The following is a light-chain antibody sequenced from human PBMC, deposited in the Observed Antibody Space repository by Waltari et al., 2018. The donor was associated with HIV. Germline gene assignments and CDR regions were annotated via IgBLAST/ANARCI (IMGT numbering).Light chain of an antibody. CDR2: GAS. CDR3: QQYGTSLVT. Sequence: EIVLTQSPGTLSLSPGDRVTLSCRASQSVSNNYLAWYQQKPGQAPRLVIYGASNRATGIPDRFSASVSGTDFTLSISRLEPEDFAVYYCQQYGTSLVTFGQGTKLESK. J-gene: IGKJ2*01. CDR1: QSVSNNY. V-gene: IGKV3-20*01.